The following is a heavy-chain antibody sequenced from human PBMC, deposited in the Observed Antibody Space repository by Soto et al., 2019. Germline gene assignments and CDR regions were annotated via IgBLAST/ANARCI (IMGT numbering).Heavy chain of an antibody. D-gene: IGHD2-21*01. CDR2: IYSGGNP. J-gene: IGHJ4*02. CDR3: ARGPNSDC. Sequence: EERLVQSGGGLVQPGGSLRLSCAASGFSVGGNYMSWVRQAPGKGLELVSLIYSGGNPFYADSMKGRFTLSRDYSNNMLYLQMDSLRAEDTAVYYCARGPNSDCWGQGTLVIVSS. V-gene: IGHV3-53*01. CDR1: GFSVGGNY.